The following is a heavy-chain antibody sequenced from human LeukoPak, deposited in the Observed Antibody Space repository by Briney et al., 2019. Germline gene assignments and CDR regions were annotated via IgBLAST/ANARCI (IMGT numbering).Heavy chain of an antibody. Sequence: GGSLRLSCAASGFTFSGSAMHWVRQASGKGLEWVGRIRSKANSYATAYAASVKGRFTISRDDSKNTAYLQMNSLKTEDTAVYYCTSPLDYGDSRGYYYYMDVWGKGTTVTVSS. J-gene: IGHJ6*03. D-gene: IGHD4-17*01. CDR2: IRSKANSYAT. CDR1: GFTFSGSA. CDR3: TSPLDYGDSRGYYYYMDV. V-gene: IGHV3-73*01.